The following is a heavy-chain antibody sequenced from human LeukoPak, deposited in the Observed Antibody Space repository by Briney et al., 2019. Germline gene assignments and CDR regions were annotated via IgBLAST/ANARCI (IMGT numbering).Heavy chain of an antibody. V-gene: IGHV1-2*02. J-gene: IGHJ3*02. Sequence: ASVKVSCKASGYTFTGYYMHWVRQAPGQGLEWMGWINPNIGGTNYAQEFQGRVTMTRDTSISTAYMELSSLRSDDTALYYCARVDDVLTGSAFDIWGQGTMVTVSS. CDR1: GYTFTGYY. CDR3: ARVDDVLTGSAFDI. D-gene: IGHD3-9*01. CDR2: INPNIGGT.